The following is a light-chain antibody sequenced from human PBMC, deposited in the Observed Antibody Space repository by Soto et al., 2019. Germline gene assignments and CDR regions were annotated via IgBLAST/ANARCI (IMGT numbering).Light chain of an antibody. CDR2: AAS. Sequence: IQLTQSPSFLSTSVGDRVTITFRASQGISSYLAWYQQKPGKAPKLLIYAASTLQSGVPSRFSGSGSGTDFTLTISCLQSEDFATYYCQQYYSYPLTFGQGTKVDIK. V-gene: IGKV1-9*01. CDR3: QQYYSYPLT. J-gene: IGKJ1*01. CDR1: QGISSY.